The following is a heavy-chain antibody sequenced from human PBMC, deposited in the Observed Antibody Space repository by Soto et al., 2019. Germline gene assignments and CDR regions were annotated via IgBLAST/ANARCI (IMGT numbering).Heavy chain of an antibody. V-gene: IGHV4-61*08. D-gene: IGHD6-19*01. CDR2: TYYNGDT. Sequence: PSETLSLTCTVSDDSFRGAEYYWSWIRQPLGKGPEWIGYTYYNGDTKYNPALRSRVTMSEDASKNQFSLRLSSVTAADTAVYFCGRGPDYIDGWRTFDLWGRGILVTVSS. J-gene: IGHJ4*02. CDR3: GRGPDYIDGWRTFDL. CDR1: DDSFRGAEYY.